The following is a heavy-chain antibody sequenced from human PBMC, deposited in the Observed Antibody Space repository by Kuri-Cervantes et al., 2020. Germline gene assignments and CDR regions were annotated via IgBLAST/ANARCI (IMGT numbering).Heavy chain of an antibody. V-gene: IGHV3-74*03. CDR2: INSDGSST. J-gene: IGHJ4*03. CDR1: GFTFSSYW. Sequence: GGSLTLSCAASGFTFSSYWMHWVRQAPGKGLVWVSRINSDGSSTKYADSVKGRFTISRDNAKNTLYLQMNSLRAEDTAVYFCAKETDSGSYHDYWGQGTLVTVSS. CDR3: AKETDSGSYHDY. D-gene: IGHD1-26*01.